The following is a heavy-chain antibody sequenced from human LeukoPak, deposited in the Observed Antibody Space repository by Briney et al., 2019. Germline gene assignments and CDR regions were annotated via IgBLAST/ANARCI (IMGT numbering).Heavy chain of an antibody. Sequence: PSETLSLTCTVSGGSISSYYWSWIRQPPGKGLEWIGYIYYSGSTNYNPSLKSRVTMSVDTSKNQFSLKLSSVTAADTAVYYCARCGVAYYFDYWGQGTLVTVSS. CDR3: ARCGVAYYFDY. J-gene: IGHJ4*02. CDR1: GGSISSYY. V-gene: IGHV4-59*12. CDR2: IYYSGST. D-gene: IGHD2-15*01.